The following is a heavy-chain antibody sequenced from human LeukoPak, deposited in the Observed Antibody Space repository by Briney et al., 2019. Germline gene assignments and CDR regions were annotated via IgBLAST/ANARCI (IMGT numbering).Heavy chain of an antibody. CDR2: ISGSGGST. Sequence: GGSLRLSCAASGFTFSSYAMSWVRQAPGKGLEWVSAISGSGGSTYYADSVKGRFTISRDNSKNTLYLQMNSLRAEDTAVYYCAKGRRGYSSSWHWFDPWGQGTLVTVSS. D-gene: IGHD6-13*01. CDR1: GFTFSSYA. CDR3: AKGRRGYSSSWHWFDP. V-gene: IGHV3-23*01. J-gene: IGHJ5*02.